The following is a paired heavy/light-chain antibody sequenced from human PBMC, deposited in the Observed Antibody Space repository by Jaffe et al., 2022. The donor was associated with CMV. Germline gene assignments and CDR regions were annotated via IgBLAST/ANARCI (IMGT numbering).Heavy chain of an antibody. CDR1: GGSISSSSYY. CDR2: IYYSGST. D-gene: IGHD3-9*01. CDR3: ARRRFGGRNYDILTGYPFPGMDV. V-gene: IGHV4-39*01. J-gene: IGHJ6*02. Sequence: QLQLQESGPGLVKPSETLSLTCTVSGGSISSSSYYWGWIRQPPGKGLEWIGSIYYSGSTYYNPSLKSRVTISVDTSKNQFSLKLSSVTAADTAVYYCARRRFGGRNYDILTGYPFPGMDVWGQGTTVTVSS.
Light chain of an antibody. V-gene: IGKV1-33*01. Sequence: DIQMTQSPSSLSASVGDRVTITCQASQDISNYLNWYQQKPGKAPKLLIYDASNLETGVPSRFSGSGSGTDFTFTISSLQPEDIATYYCQQYDNPFITFGPGTKVDIK. J-gene: IGKJ3*01. CDR3: QQYDNPFIT. CDR2: DAS. CDR1: QDISNY.